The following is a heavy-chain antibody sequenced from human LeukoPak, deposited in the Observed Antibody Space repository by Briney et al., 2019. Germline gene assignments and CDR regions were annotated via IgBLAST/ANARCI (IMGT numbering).Heavy chain of an antibody. CDR3: ARAPYTGPDAFDI. CDR2: MYYSGST. Sequence: PSETLSLTCTVSGGSISSSTYYWGWIRQPPGKGLEWIGSMYYSGSTYYNPSLKSRVTISVDTSKNQFSLKLSSVTAADTAVYYCARAPYTGPDAFDIWGQGTMVTVSS. J-gene: IGHJ3*02. CDR1: GGSISSSTYY. D-gene: IGHD2-2*02. V-gene: IGHV4-39*07.